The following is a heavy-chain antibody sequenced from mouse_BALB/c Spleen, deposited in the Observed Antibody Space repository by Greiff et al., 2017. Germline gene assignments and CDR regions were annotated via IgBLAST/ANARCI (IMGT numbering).Heavy chain of an antibody. J-gene: IGHJ4*01. D-gene: IGHD4-1*01. CDR1: GFSFTGYG. CDR3: ARGTGTYAMDY. Sequence: VKVVESGPGLVAPSQSLSITCTVSGFSFTGYGVNWVRQPPGKGLEWLGMIWGDGSTDYNSALKSRLSISKDNSKSQVFLKMNSLQTDDTARYYCARGTGTYAMDYWGQGTSVTVSS. CDR2: IWGDGST. V-gene: IGHV2-6-7*01.